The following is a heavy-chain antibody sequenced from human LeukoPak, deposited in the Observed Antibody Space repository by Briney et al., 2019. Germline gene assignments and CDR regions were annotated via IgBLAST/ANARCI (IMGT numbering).Heavy chain of an antibody. D-gene: IGHD1-26*01. CDR1: GGTFSTFA. V-gene: IGHV1-69*13. J-gene: IGHJ5*02. Sequence: GASVKVSCKASGGTFSTFAISWVRQAPGQGLEWMGGIIPIFGTANYAQKFQGRTITADESTSTAYMELSSLRSEDTAVYYCATIGIVGATRNWFDPWGQGTLVTVSS. CDR3: ATIGIVGATRNWFDP. CDR2: IIPIFGTA.